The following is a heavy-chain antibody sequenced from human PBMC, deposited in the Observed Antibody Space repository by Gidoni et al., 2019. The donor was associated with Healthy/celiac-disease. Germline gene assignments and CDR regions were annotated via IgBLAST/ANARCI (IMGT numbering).Heavy chain of an antibody. V-gene: IGHV3-15*01. CDR3: TTRFWRYYYGMDV. CDR1: GFTFSNAW. D-gene: IGHD3-3*01. J-gene: IGHJ6*02. CDR2: IKSKTDGGTT. Sequence: EVQLVESGGGLVKPGGSLRLSCAASGFTFSNAWMSWVRQAPGKGLEWVGRIKSKTDGGTTDYAAPVKGRFTISRDDSKNTLYLQMNSLKTEDTAVYYCTTRFWRYYYGMDVWGQGTTVTVSS.